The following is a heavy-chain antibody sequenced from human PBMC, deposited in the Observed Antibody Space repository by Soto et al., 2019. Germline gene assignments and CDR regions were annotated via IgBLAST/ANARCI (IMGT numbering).Heavy chain of an antibody. CDR3: AKGDSGFYDH. Sequence: LRLSCTASGLTFSSFGMHWVRQAPGKGLEWVALISFDGTKKYYADSVKGRFTISRDNSKNTLYLQINSLRAEDAAVFYCAKGDSGFYDHWGQGTLVTVSS. V-gene: IGHV3-30*18. CDR2: ISFDGTKK. D-gene: IGHD3-22*01. J-gene: IGHJ4*02. CDR1: GLTFSSFG.